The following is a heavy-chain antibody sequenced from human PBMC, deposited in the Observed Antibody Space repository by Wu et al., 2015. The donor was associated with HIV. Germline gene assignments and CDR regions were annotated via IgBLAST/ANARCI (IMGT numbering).Heavy chain of an antibody. J-gene: IGHJ4*02. CDR3: ARGGVSRYSGYESSFDY. CDR1: GYTFTSYY. Sequence: QVQLVQSGAEVKKPGASVKVSCKASGYTFTSYYMHWVRQAPGQGLEWMGIINPSGGSTSYAQKFQGRVTMTRDTSTSTVYMELSSLRSEDTAVYYCARGGVSRYSGYESSFDYWGQGTLVTVSS. D-gene: IGHD5-12*01. CDR2: INPSGGST. V-gene: IGHV1-46*01.